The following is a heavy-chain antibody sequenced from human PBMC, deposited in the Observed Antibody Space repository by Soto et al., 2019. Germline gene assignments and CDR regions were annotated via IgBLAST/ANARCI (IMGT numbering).Heavy chain of an antibody. J-gene: IGHJ6*03. CDR3: ARGLLLWFGEPDYYMDV. D-gene: IGHD3-10*01. CDR1: GGSISSSSYY. Sequence: QLQLQESGPGLVKPSETLSLTCTVSGGSISSSSYYWGWIRQPPGKGLEWIGSIYYSGSTYYNPSLKRRVTISVDTSKNQFSLKLSSVTAADTAVYYCARGLLLWFGEPDYYMDVWGKGTTVTVSS. CDR2: IYYSGST. V-gene: IGHV4-39*01.